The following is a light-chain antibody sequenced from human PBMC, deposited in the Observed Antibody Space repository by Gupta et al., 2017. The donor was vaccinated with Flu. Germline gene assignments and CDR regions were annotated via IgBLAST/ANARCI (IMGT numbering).Light chain of an antibody. CDR1: QRISNY. J-gene: IGKJ2*01. V-gene: IGKV1-39*01. CDR3: QQSDSSPYT. Sequence: PSSLSASIGDRVTITCRTSQRISNYLDWYQQKPGQAPKLLIYAASRVQSGVPSMFSGSGSGTDFTLTLSRLQPDDFATYYCQQSDSSPYTFGQGTKLEIK. CDR2: AAS.